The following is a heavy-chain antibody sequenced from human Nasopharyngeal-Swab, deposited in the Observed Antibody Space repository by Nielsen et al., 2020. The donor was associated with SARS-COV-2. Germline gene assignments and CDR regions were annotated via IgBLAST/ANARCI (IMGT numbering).Heavy chain of an antibody. D-gene: IGHD2/OR15-2a*01. CDR3: ASLLAPFDY. Sequence: VRQAPGKGLEWVSSISSSSYIYYADSVKGRFTISRDNAKNSLYLQMNSLRAEDTAVYYCASLLAPFDYWGQGTLVTVSS. CDR2: ISSSSYI. V-gene: IGHV3-69-1*01. J-gene: IGHJ4*02.